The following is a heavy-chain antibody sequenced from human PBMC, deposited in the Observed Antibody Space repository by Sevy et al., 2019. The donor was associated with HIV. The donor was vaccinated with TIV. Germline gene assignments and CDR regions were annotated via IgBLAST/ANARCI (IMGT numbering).Heavy chain of an antibody. CDR1: GFTFSSYA. D-gene: IGHD1-1*01. V-gene: IGHV3-30*04. Sequence: GGSLRLSCAASGFTFSSYAMHWVRQAPGKGLECVAVISYDGSNKYYADSVKGRFTISRDNSKNTLYLQMNSLRAEDTAVYYCASWNPDYWGQGTLVTVSS. CDR3: ASWNPDY. CDR2: ISYDGSNK. J-gene: IGHJ4*02.